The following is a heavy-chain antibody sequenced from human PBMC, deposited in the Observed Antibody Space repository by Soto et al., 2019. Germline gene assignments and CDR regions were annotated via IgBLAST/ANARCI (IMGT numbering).Heavy chain of an antibody. CDR1: GGTFNNYP. D-gene: IGHD5-12*01. Sequence: ALVKVSCKASGGTFNNYPITWVRQAPGEGLEWMGGSIPIFGTANYAQKFQGRVTISVDESTSTAYIELSSLRSEDTAVYYCARGRGYSGDDHYYYFDMDVWGQGTTVTV. CDR3: ARGRGYSGDDHYYYFDMDV. CDR2: SIPIFGTA. J-gene: IGHJ6*02. V-gene: IGHV1-69*13.